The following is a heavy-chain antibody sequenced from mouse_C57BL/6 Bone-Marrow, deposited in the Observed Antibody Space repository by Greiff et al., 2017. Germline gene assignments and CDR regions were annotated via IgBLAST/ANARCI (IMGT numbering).Heavy chain of an antibody. D-gene: IGHD1-1*01. V-gene: IGHV2-6*01. Sequence: VQLVESGPGLVAPSQSLSITCTVSGFSLTSYGVAWVRQSPGKGLEWLGVIWGVGSTNYNSALKSRLSISKDNSKSQVFLKMNSLQTDDTAMYXCASTTGGLGFAYWGQGTLVTVSA. CDR3: ASTTGGLGFAY. CDR2: IWGVGST. CDR1: GFSLTSYG. J-gene: IGHJ3*01.